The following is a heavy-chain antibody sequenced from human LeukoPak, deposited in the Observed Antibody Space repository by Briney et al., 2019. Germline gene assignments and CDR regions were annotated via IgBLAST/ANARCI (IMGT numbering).Heavy chain of an antibody. D-gene: IGHD2-2*01. CDR1: GGSFSGYY. CDR2: INHSGST. Sequence: SETLSLTCAVYGGSFSGYYWSWIRQPPGKGLEWIGEINHSGSTNYNPSLKSRVTISVDTSKNQFSLKLSSVTAADTVVYYCARDPHCSSTSCYVRGFDYWGQGTLVTVSS. CDR3: ARDPHCSSTSCYVRGFDY. V-gene: IGHV4-34*01. J-gene: IGHJ4*02.